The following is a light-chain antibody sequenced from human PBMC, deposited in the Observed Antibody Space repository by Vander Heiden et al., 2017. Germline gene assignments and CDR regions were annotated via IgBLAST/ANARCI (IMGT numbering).Light chain of an antibody. CDR1: QGISNY. Sequence: DIQMTHSPSSLSASVGDRVTITCQASQGISNYLSWYQQKPGKAPKLLIYAASNLQTGVPSRFSGSGSGTDFTFTISSLQPEDIATYYCQQYDNLPLTFGEGTKVEIK. CDR2: AAS. CDR3: QQYDNLPLT. J-gene: IGKJ4*01. V-gene: IGKV1-33*01.